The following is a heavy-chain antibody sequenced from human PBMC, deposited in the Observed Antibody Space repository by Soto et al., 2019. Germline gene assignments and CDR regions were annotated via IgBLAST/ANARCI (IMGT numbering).Heavy chain of an antibody. CDR2: MSGRGGRT. CDR1: GFTFSSYA. D-gene: IGHD5-12*01. Sequence: EVQLLESGGGLVQPGGSLRLSCAASGFTFSSYAMSWVRQAPGKGLEWVSAMSGRGGRTYYADSVKGRFTISGDNSKNALYLQMNSLRAEDTAVYYCAKSLRLGAGGYDFAFDYWGQGILVTVSS. CDR3: AKSLRLGAGGYDFAFDY. V-gene: IGHV3-23*01. J-gene: IGHJ4*02.